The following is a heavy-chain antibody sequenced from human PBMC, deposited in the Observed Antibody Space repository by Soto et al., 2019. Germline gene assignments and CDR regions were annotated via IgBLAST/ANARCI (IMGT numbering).Heavy chain of an antibody. CDR3: ARVGSSGWSPDY. V-gene: IGHV4-61*08. CDR2: IFYSGST. CDR1: GGSISSGGYS. J-gene: IGHJ4*02. Sequence: SETLSLTCAISGGSISSGGYSCSWIRQPPGKGLEWIGYIFYSGSTNYNPSLKSRVTISVDTSKNQFSLKMSSVTAADTAVYYSARVGSSGWSPDYWGRGTLVTVSS. D-gene: IGHD6-19*01.